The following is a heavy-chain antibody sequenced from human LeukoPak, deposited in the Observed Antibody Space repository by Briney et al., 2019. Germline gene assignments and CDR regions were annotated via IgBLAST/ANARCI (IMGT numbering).Heavy chain of an antibody. CDR1: GGSFSGYY. D-gene: IGHD3-9*01. CDR3: ARQRVGLRYFDWTPTMDDAFDI. V-gene: IGHV4-34*01. J-gene: IGHJ3*02. Sequence: SETLSLTCAVYGGSFSGYYWSWIRQPPGKGLEWIGEINHSGSTNYNPSLKSRVTISVDTSKNQFSLKLSSVTAADTAVYYCARQRVGLRYFDWTPTMDDAFDIWGQGTKVTVSS. CDR2: INHSGST.